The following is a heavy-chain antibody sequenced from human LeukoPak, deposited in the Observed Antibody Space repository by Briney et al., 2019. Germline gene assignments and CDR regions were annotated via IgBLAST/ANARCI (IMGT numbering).Heavy chain of an antibody. CDR2: IKQDGSEK. CDR1: GFTFSSYW. CDR3: ATAGRTNYYDSSRIDY. J-gene: IGHJ4*02. D-gene: IGHD3-22*01. Sequence: GGSLRLSCAASGFTFSSYWMSWVRQAPGKGLEWVANIKQDGSEKYYVDSVKGRFTISRDNAKNSLYLQMNSPRAEDTAVYYCATAGRTNYYDSSRIDYWGQGTLVTVSP. V-gene: IGHV3-7*03.